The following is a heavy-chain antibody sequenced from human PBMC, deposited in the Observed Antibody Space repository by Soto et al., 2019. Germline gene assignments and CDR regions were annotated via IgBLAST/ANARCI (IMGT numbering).Heavy chain of an antibody. D-gene: IGHD3-3*01. V-gene: IGHV1-8*01. CDR3: ATAHYDFWSGYFEHYYYMDV. J-gene: IGHJ6*03. CDR2: MNPNSGNT. CDR1: GYTFTSYD. Sequence: ASVKVSCKASGYTFTSYDINWVRQATGQGLEWMGWMNPNSGNTGYAQKFQGRVTMTRNTSISTAYMELSSLRSEDTAVYYCATAHYDFWSGYFEHYYYMDVWGKGTTVTVSS.